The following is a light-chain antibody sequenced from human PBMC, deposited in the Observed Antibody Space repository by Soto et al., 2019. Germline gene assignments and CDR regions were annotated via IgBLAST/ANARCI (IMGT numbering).Light chain of an antibody. CDR1: QSVSKY. J-gene: IGKJ4*02. CDR3: QQRSNWPQIT. CDR2: DAS. V-gene: IGKV3-11*01. Sequence: EIVLTQSPATLSLSPGERATLSCRASQSVSKYLAWYQQKPGQAHRLLIHDASNRATGIPARFSGSGSGTDFTITISSLEPEDFGVYYCQQRSNWPQITFGGGTKVEIK.